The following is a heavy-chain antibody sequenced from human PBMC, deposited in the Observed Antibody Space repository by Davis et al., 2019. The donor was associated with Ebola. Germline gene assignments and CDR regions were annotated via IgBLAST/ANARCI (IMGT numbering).Heavy chain of an antibody. CDR1: GYTFTSYA. D-gene: IGHD1-26*01. J-gene: IGHJ3*02. CDR3: ARVVGAKEEAFDI. CDR2: INAGNGNT. V-gene: IGHV1-3*01. Sequence: ASVKVSCKASGYTFTSYAMHWVRQAPGQRLEWMGWINAGNGNTKYSQKFQGRVTITRDTSASTAYMELSSLRSEDTAVYYCARVVGAKEEAFDIWGQGTMVTVSS.